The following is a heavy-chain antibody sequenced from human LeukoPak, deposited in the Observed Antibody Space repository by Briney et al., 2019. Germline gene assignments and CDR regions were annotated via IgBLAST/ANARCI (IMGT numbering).Heavy chain of an antibody. J-gene: IGHJ5*02. CDR2: IYYSGST. D-gene: IGHD2-15*01. V-gene: IGHV4-39*07. Sequence: SETLSLTCTVSGGSISSSSYYWGWIRQPPGKGLEWIGSIYYSGSTYYNPSLKSRVTISVDTSKNQFSLKLSSVTAADTAVYYCARAKKGYCSGGSCYGNWFDPWGQGTLVTVSS. CDR3: ARAKKGYCSGGSCYGNWFDP. CDR1: GGSISSSSYY.